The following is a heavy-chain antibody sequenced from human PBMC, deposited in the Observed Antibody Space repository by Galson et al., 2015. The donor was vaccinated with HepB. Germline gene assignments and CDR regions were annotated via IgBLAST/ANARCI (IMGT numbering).Heavy chain of an antibody. V-gene: IGHV3-30*18. Sequence: SLRLSCAASGFTFSSYGMHWVRQAPGKGLEWVAVISYDGSNKYYADSVKGRFTNSRDNSKNTLYLQMNSLRAEDTAVYYCAKDQIWRARYCSSTSCYPLPGAFDYWGQGTLVTVSS. CDR1: GFTFSSYG. CDR3: AKDQIWRARYCSSTSCYPLPGAFDY. D-gene: IGHD2-2*01. CDR2: ISYDGSNK. J-gene: IGHJ4*02.